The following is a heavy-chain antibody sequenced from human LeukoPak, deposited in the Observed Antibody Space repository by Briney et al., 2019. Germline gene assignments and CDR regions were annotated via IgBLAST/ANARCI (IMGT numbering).Heavy chain of an antibody. CDR2: IGQDGSEN. D-gene: IGHD6-19*01. CDR3: ATGGGWYFDY. J-gene: IGHJ4*02. Sequence: QRGESLRLSCAASGFTFSNYWMNWVRQAPGKGLEWVASIGQDGSENYYVGSVKGRFTISRDNAKNSLYLQMNSLRVEDTAVYYCATGGGWYFDYWGQGALITASS. CDR1: GFTFSNYW. V-gene: IGHV3-7*01.